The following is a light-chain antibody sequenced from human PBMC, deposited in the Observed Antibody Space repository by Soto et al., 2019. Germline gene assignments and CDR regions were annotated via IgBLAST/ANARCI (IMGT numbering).Light chain of an antibody. V-gene: IGLV2-23*01. Sequence: QSVLTHPASVSWSPGQSITISCTVTGSDVRTYNLVSWYQQHPGKVPKLIIYEASKRPSGVSNRFSGSQPGNTASLTVSGLQAEEEADYYCCSYAGDKNYVFGSGTKVTVL. CDR1: GSDVRTYNL. CDR3: CSYAGDKNYV. CDR2: EAS. J-gene: IGLJ1*01.